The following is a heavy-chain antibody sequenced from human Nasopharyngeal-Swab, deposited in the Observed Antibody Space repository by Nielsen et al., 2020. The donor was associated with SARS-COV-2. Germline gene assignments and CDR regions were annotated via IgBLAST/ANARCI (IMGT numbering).Heavy chain of an antibody. J-gene: IGHJ5*02. V-gene: IGHV3-23*01. Sequence: GESLKISCAASGFTFSSYAMTWVRQAPGKGLEWVSAISGSGGSTYYADSVKGRFTISRDSSKNTLYLQMNSLRAEDTAVYYCAKDSTMVRGRGGFDPWGQGTLVTVSS. CDR2: ISGSGGST. CDR3: AKDSTMVRGRGGFDP. CDR1: GFTFSSYA. D-gene: IGHD3-10*01.